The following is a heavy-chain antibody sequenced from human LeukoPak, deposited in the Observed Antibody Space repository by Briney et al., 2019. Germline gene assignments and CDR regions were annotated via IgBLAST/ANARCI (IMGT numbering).Heavy chain of an antibody. CDR3: ARVPVVVRYFQH. CDR2: INHSGST. CDR1: GGSFSGYY. Sequence: SETLSLTCAVYGGSFSGYYWSWIRQPPGKGLEWIGEINHSGSTNYNPSLKSRITISVDTSKNQFSLKLSSVTAADTAVYYCARVPVVVRYFQHWGQGTLVTVSS. D-gene: IGHD3-22*01. J-gene: IGHJ1*01. V-gene: IGHV4-34*01.